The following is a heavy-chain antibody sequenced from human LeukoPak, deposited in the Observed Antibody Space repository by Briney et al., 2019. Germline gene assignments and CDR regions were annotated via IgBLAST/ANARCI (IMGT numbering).Heavy chain of an antibody. J-gene: IGHJ6*03. CDR2: IYHSGST. D-gene: IGHD6-19*01. CDR1: GYSISSGYY. Sequence: SETLSLTCTVSGYSISSGYYWGWIRQPPGKGLEWIGSIYHSGSTYYNPSLKSRVTISVDTSKNQFSLKLSSVTAADTAVYYCARQGLYSSGWYFDSYYYYMDVWGKGTTVTISS. CDR3: ARQGLYSSGWYFDSYYYYMDV. V-gene: IGHV4-38-2*02.